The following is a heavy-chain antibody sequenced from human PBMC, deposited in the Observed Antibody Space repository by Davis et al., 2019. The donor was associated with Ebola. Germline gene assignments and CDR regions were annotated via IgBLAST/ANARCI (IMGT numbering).Heavy chain of an antibody. D-gene: IGHD3-10*01. CDR3: ARGYYGGWFDP. V-gene: IGHV4-34*01. CDR2: INHSGST. CDR1: GGSFSGYY. J-gene: IGHJ5*02. Sequence: MPSETLSLTCAVYGGSFSGYYWSWIRQPPGKGLEWIGEINHSGSTNYNPSLNSRTTISVDTSKNQFSLKLSSVTAADTAVYYCARGYYGGWFDPWGQGTLVTVSS.